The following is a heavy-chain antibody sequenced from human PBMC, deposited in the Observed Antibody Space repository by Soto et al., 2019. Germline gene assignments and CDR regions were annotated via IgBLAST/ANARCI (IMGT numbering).Heavy chain of an antibody. D-gene: IGHD5-12*01. Sequence: XESLTISRQGSGYTFTGHWPIWVRQMPGKGLEWMGRIDPSDSYTDYSPTVQGHVTMSADKSINTAYLQWSSMQASDTAVYYCTRHTGYDSSLDDWGQGTLVTVSS. V-gene: IGHV5-10-1*01. CDR1: GYTFTGHW. CDR3: TRHTGYDSSLDD. CDR2: IDPSDSYT. J-gene: IGHJ4*02.